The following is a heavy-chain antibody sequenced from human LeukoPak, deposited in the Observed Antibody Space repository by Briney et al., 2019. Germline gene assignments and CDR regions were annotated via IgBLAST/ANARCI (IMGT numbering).Heavy chain of an antibody. CDR2: IRFDGTSE. CDR3: ATYRQVLLPFES. Sequence: GGSLRLSCAASGFTFSNFGMHWVRQAPGKGLEWVAFIRFDGTSEFYADSVRGRFTISRDNSKSTLFLQMNSLRAEDSAIYYCATYRQVLLPFESWGQGTLVTVSS. CDR1: GFTFSNFG. J-gene: IGHJ4*02. D-gene: IGHD5-18*01. V-gene: IGHV3-30*02.